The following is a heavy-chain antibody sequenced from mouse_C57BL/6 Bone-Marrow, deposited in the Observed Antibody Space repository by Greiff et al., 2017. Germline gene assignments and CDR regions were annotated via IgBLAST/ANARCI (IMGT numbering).Heavy chain of an antibody. CDR3: TLPYYFDN. J-gene: IGHJ2*01. CDR2: IYPENGDT. V-gene: IGHV14-4*01. Sequence: EVQLQQSGAELVRPGASVKLSCTASGFNIKDDYMHWVKQRPEQGLEWIGWIYPENGDTEYASKFQGKATITADTSSNTAYLQLSSLTSEDTAVYYCTLPYYFDNWGQGTTLTVSS. CDR1: GFNIKDDY. D-gene: IGHD5-5*01.